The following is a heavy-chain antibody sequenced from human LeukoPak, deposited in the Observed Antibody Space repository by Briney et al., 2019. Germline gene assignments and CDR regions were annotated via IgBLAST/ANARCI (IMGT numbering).Heavy chain of an antibody. J-gene: IGHJ3*02. CDR2: ISSSGST. CDR1: GDSISSGDYY. D-gene: IGHD3-22*01. Sequence: SETLSLTCTVSGDSISSGDYYWSRIRQPAGKGLEWIGRISSSGSTNYNPSLKSRVTISVDTSKNQFSLKLSSVTAADTAVHFCARGPYSYDSSGAFDIWGQGTMVTVSS. CDR3: ARGPYSYDSSGAFDI. V-gene: IGHV4-61*02.